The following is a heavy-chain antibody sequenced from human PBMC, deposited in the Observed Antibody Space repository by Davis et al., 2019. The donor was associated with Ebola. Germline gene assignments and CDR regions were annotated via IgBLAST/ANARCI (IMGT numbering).Heavy chain of an antibody. CDR1: GFTFSSYG. D-gene: IGHD2/OR15-2a*01. J-gene: IGHJ6*02. CDR3: AKVVLTYSPYFCGMDV. V-gene: IGHV3-30*18. Sequence: GESLKISCAASGFTFSSYGMHWVRQAPGKGLEWVAVISYDGSNKYYADSVKGRFTISRDNSKNTLYLQMNSLRAEDTAVYYCAKVVLTYSPYFCGMDVWGQGTTVTVSS. CDR2: ISYDGSNK.